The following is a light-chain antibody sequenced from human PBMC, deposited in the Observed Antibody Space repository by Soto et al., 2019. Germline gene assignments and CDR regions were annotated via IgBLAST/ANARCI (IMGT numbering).Light chain of an antibody. CDR2: AAS. CDR1: QGISNW. J-gene: IGKJ4*01. V-gene: IGKV1-12*01. Sequence: DIQMTQSPSSVSASVGDRVTITCRASQGISNWLAWYQQQPGKAPKLLIYAASSLQSGVPSRFSGGGSGTHFTRIISSLQPEDFATYYCQQTNAFLPLTFGGGTKVNIK. CDR3: QQTNAFLPLT.